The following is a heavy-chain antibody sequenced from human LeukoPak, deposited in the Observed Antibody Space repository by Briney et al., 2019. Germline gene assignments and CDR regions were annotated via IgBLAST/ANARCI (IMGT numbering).Heavy chain of an antibody. J-gene: IGHJ6*02. CDR1: GFTFSSYG. CDR3: AKDLSDSGYFQFMDV. Sequence: PGGSLRLSCAASGFTFSSYGMHWVRQAPGKGLEWVAVISYDGGNKYYADSVKGRFTISRDNSKNTLYLQVNSLRAEDTAVYYCAKDLSDSGYFQFMDVWGQGTTVTVSS. D-gene: IGHD3-22*01. V-gene: IGHV3-30*18. CDR2: ISYDGGNK.